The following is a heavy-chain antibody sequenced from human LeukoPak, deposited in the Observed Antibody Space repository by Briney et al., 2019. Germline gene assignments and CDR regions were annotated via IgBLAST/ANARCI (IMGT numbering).Heavy chain of an antibody. CDR1: GFTLSTYW. J-gene: IGHJ3*01. D-gene: IGHD3-22*01. V-gene: IGHV3-7*01. CDR3: ARGDYYDRAFDV. CDR2: IKGDGSET. Sequence: GGSLRVSCAASGFTLSTYWMYWVRQAPGKGLEWVADIKGDGSETYYVDSVKGRFTISGDNAKNSLYLHMRSLRAEDTAVYYCARGDYYDRAFDVWGQGTMVTVS.